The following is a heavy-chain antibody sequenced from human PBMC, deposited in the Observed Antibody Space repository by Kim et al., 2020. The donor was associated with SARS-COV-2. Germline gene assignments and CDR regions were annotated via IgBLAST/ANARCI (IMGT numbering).Heavy chain of an antibody. V-gene: IGHV3-33*01. CDR1: GFTFSSYG. CDR3: AIDSSSSKYYFDY. J-gene: IGHJ4*02. Sequence: GGSLRLSCAASGFTFSSYGMHWVRQAPGTGLEWVAALWSDRTNKYYADSVKGSFTISRDHSKYTLYLQMNSLSAEDTAVYYCAIDSSSSKYYFDYWGKG. CDR2: LWSDRTNK. D-gene: IGHD6-6*01.